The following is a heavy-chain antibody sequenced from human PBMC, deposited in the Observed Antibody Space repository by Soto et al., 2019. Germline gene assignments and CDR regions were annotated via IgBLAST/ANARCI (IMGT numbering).Heavy chain of an antibody. V-gene: IGHV1-69*02. CDR1: GGTFSSYT. Sequence: QVQLVQSGAEVKKPGSSVKISCKASGGTFSSYTISCVRQAPGLGLEWMGRIIPMLGIANYAQKFQGRVTITADKSTSTAYLELSSLRSEDTAVYYCARGAWFGENYGMDVWGQGTTVTVSS. CDR2: IIPMLGIA. CDR3: ARGAWFGENYGMDV. D-gene: IGHD3-10*01. J-gene: IGHJ6*02.